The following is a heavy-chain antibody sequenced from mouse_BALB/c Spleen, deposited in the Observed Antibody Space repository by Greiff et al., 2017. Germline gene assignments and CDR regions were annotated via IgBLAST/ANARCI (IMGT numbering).Heavy chain of an antibody. Sequence: VQLQQSGAELVRPGALVKLSCKASGFNIKDYYMHWVKQRPEQGLEWIGWIDPENGNTIYDPKFQGKASITADTSSNTAYLQLSSLTSEDTAVYYCARLYDGYYFDYWGQGTTLTVSS. CDR3: ARLYDGYYFDY. CDR2: IDPENGNT. V-gene: IGHV14-1*02. J-gene: IGHJ2*01. D-gene: IGHD2-3*01. CDR1: GFNIKDYY.